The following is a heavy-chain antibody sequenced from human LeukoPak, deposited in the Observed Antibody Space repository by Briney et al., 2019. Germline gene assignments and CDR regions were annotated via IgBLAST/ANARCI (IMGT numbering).Heavy chain of an antibody. D-gene: IGHD5-18*01. V-gene: IGHV4-59*11. CDR3: ARSGGYSYGYYYGMDV. CDR1: GGSISSHH. CDR2: IYYSGSP. Sequence: SETLSLTCTVSGGSISSHHWSWIRQPPGKGLEWSGNIYYSGSPNYNPSLKTRVTISVDTSKNQFSLKLSSVTAADTAVYYCARSGGYSYGYYYGMDVWGKGTTVTVSS. J-gene: IGHJ6*04.